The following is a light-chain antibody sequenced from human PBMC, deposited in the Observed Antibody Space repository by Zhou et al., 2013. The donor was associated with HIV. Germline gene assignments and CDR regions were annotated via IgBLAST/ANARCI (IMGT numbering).Light chain of an antibody. CDR2: KAS. CDR1: QNIMNW. CDR3: QQYKIYPLT. V-gene: IGKV1-5*03. J-gene: IGKJ4*01. Sequence: DIQMTQSPSTLSASIGDRVTITCRASQNIMNWLAWYQQKPATAPKLLIYKASRLESGVPSRFSGSGSGTEFTLTISNLQPEDIATYYCQQYKIYPLTFGGGTKVEIK.